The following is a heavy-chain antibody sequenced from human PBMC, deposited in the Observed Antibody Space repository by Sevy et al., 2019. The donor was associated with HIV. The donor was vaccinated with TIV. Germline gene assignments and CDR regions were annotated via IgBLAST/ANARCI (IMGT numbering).Heavy chain of an antibody. CDR1: GFTFDDFA. V-gene: IGHV3-49*03. D-gene: IGHD5-12*01. CDR2: ITRNSYEAYGGTT. CDR3: TRGLATADTPEYYFDY. Sequence: GGSLRLSCTTSGFTFDDFAMSWFRQAPGKGLEWVALITRNSYEAYGGTTEYAASVKGRFIISRDDSKSIAYLQMNSLXTEDTAVYYCTRGLATADTPEYYFDYWGQGTLVTVSS. J-gene: IGHJ4*02.